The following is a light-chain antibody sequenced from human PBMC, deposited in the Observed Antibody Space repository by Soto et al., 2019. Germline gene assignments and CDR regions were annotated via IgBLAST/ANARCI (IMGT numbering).Light chain of an antibody. V-gene: IGKV1-5*01. CDR1: QSISSW. CDR3: QQYNSYSWT. Sequence: DIQMTQSPSTLSASVGDRVTITCRASQSISSWLAWYQQKPGKAPKLLIYDASSLESVVQSRFSGSGSGTEFTLTISSLQPDDFATSYCQQYNSYSWTFGQGNKVEIK. J-gene: IGKJ1*01. CDR2: DAS.